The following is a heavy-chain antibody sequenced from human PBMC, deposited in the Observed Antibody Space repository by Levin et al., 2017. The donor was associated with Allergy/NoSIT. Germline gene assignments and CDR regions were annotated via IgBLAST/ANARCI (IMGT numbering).Heavy chain of an antibody. CDR3: AKDPMWDRYNFDMDV. D-gene: IGHD1-26*01. J-gene: IGHJ6*02. CDR1: GFTFNKYG. V-gene: IGHV3-23*01. CDR2: IGGSGIDA. Sequence: SCTASGFTFNKYGLTWVRQAPGKGLEWVASIGGSGIDANYADSVRGRFTITRDLNMIFLQLNSLRVEDTAVYYCAKDPMWDRYNFDMDVWGQGTSVIVSS.